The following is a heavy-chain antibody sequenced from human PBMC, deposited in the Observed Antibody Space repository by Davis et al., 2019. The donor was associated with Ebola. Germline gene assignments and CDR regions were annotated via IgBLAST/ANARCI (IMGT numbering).Heavy chain of an antibody. CDR1: GGSFSGYY. V-gene: IGHV4-34*01. CDR3: ARGIRLGELSDEY. CDR2: INHSGST. J-gene: IGHJ4*02. Sequence: GSLRLSCAVYGGSFSGYYWSWIRQPPGKGLEWIGEINHSGSTNYNPSLKSRVTISVDTSKNQFSPKLSSVTAADTAVYYCARGIRLGELSDEYWGQGTLVTVSS. D-gene: IGHD3-16*02.